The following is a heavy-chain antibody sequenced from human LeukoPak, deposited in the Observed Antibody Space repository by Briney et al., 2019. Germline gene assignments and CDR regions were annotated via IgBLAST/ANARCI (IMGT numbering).Heavy chain of an antibody. D-gene: IGHD2-8*01. J-gene: IGHJ4*02. Sequence: PSETLSLICSVSGASINNYYWTWIRQPPGKGLAWIGYVCHTGASGYHPSLKSRVAMSLDTSKNQVSLNLRSVTAADTAVYFCTRVVNGGHFDYWGQGTLVTVSS. CDR2: VCHTGAS. CDR1: GASINNYY. CDR3: TRVVNGGHFDY. V-gene: IGHV4-59*01.